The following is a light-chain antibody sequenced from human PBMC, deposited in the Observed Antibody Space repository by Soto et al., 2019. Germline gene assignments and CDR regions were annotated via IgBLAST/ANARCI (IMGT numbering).Light chain of an antibody. V-gene: IGLV1-51*02. CDR3: GTWDSSLSALYV. CDR1: SSNIGNNY. J-gene: IGLJ1*01. Sequence: QSVLTQPPSVSVAPGQKVTISCSGSSSNIGNNYVSWYQQLPGTAPKLLIYENNKRPSGIPDRFSGSKSGTSATLGVTGLQTGDEADYYCGTWDSSLSALYVFGTGTKLTVL. CDR2: ENN.